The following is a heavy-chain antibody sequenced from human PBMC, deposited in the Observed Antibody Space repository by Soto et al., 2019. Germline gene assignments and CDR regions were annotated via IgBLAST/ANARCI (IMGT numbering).Heavy chain of an antibody. D-gene: IGHD3-10*01. CDR1: GYTFTSYV. CDR2: INAGNRNT. V-gene: IGHV1-3*01. CDR3: ARGVVYYGSGSYRPYYGMDV. J-gene: IGHJ6*02. Sequence: QVQLVQSGAEVKKPGASVKVSCKASGYTFTSYVIHWVRQAPGQRLESMGWINAGNRNTKSSQQFQRRVTITRDTPEGTANVELGSLRSEDTAGYYCARGVVYYGSGSYRPYYGMDVWGQGTTVTVSS.